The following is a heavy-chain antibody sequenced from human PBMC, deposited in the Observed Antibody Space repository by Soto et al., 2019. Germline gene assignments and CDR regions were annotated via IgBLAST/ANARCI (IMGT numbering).Heavy chain of an antibody. J-gene: IGHJ4*02. CDR1: GGTFSSYA. Sequence: ASVKVSCKASGGTFSSYAISWVLQAPGQGLEWMGGIIPIFGTANYAQKFQGRVTITADESTSTAYMELSSLRSEDTAVYYCARGFSAGKGSPPDFWGQGSLVTVSS. V-gene: IGHV1-69*13. D-gene: IGHD6-13*01. CDR2: IIPIFGTA. CDR3: ARGFSAGKGSPPDF.